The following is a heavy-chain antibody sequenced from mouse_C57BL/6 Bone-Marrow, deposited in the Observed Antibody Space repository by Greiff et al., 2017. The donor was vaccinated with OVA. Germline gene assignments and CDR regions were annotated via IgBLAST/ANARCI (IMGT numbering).Heavy chain of an antibody. CDR2: INPSSGYT. V-gene: IGHV1-4*01. CDR1: GYTFTSYT. CDR3: ARDGDGTWYFDV. D-gene: IGHD2-1*01. Sequence: QVQLKESGAELARPVASVKMSCKASGYTFTSYTMHWVKQRPGQGLEWIGYINPSSGYTKYNQKFKDKATLTADKSSSTAYMQLSSLTSEDSAVYYCARDGDGTWYFDVWGTGTTVTVSS. J-gene: IGHJ1*03.